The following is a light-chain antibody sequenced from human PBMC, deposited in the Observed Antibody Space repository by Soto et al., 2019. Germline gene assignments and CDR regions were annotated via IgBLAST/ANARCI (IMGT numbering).Light chain of an antibody. CDR2: KSS. V-gene: IGKV1-5*03. CDR3: QQYNIYPFS. Sequence: DVQMTQSPLTLSASVGDRVTITCRASEEVRSWLAWYQQKPGKAPKLLIYKSSTLESGVPSRFSGYESVTDFTLTISSLQPEDVATYYCQQYNIYPFSFGPGTKVEVK. J-gene: IGKJ3*01. CDR1: EEVRSW.